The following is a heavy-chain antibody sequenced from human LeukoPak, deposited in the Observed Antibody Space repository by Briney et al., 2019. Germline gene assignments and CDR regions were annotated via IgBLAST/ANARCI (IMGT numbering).Heavy chain of an antibody. CDR1: GGTFSSCA. Sequence: GASVKVSCKASGGTFSSCAISWVRQAPGQGLEWMGRIIPIFGTANYAQKFQGRVTITTDESTSTAYMELSSLRSEDTAVYYCARARKSYYYDSSGYQNDYWGQGTLVTVSS. J-gene: IGHJ4*02. D-gene: IGHD3-22*01. V-gene: IGHV1-69*05. CDR3: ARARKSYYYDSSGYQNDY. CDR2: IIPIFGTA.